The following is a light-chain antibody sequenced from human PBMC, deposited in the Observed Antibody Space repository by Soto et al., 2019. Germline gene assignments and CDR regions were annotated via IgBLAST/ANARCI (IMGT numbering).Light chain of an antibody. CDR3: QQAKSFPRT. CDR1: QSISTW. J-gene: IGKJ1*01. Sequence: DIQMTQSPSSVSASVGDRVTIACRASQSISTWLAWYQQKPGKAPKLLIHAASSLESGVPSRFSGSGSGTDFTLTISNLEAEDFGSYYCQQAKSFPRTFGQGTKVEIK. CDR2: AAS. V-gene: IGKV1-12*01.